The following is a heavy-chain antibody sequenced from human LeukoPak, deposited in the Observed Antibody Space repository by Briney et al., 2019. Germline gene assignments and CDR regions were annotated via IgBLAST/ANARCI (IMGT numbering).Heavy chain of an antibody. CDR1: GFTFGDYA. J-gene: IGHJ6*03. V-gene: IGHV3-49*04. D-gene: IGHD3-10*02. CDR2: IRSKAYGGTT. CDR3: TRAMSRHYYYYYYMDV. Sequence: GGSLRLSCTASGFTFGDYAMSWVRQAPGKGLEWVGFIRSKAYGGTTEYAASVKGRFTISRDDSKSIAYLQMNSLKTEDTAVYYCTRAMSRHYYYYYYMDVWGKGTTVTISS.